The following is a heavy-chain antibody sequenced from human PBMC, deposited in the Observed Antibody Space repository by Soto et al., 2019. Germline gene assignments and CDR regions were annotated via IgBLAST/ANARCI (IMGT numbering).Heavy chain of an antibody. Sequence: TCTVSGGSISSYYWSWIRQPPGKGLEWIGYIYYSGGTNYNPSLKSRVIISVDRAKNQLSLKLSSVTAADTAVYYCARGWGYSYGLNNWFDPWGQGTLVTVSS. CDR3: ARGWGYSYGLNNWFDP. CDR2: IYYSGGT. D-gene: IGHD5-18*01. J-gene: IGHJ5*02. V-gene: IGHV4-59*01. CDR1: GGSISSYY.